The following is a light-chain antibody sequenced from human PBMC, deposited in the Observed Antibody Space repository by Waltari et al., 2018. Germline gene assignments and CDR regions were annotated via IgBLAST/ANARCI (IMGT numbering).Light chain of an antibody. CDR1: SSTIGAGYD. J-gene: IGLJ3*02. V-gene: IGLV1-40*01. Sequence: QSVLTQPPSLSGAPGQGVTISCTGSSSTIGAGYDVSWYQQLPVTAPKLLIYGNDIRPSGVPDRFSGSKSGTSASLAITGLQAEDEGDFYYQAYDTILSGSVFGGGTKVTVL. CDR3: QAYDTILSGSV. CDR2: GND.